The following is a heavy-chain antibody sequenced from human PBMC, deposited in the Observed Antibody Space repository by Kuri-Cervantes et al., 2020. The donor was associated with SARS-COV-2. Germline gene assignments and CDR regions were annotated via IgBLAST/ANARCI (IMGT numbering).Heavy chain of an antibody. Sequence: GESLKISCKGSGYSFTSYWIGWVRQMPGKGLEWMGIIYPGDSDTMYSPSFQGQVTISADKSTNIAYLQWSSLKASDTATYYCARHPPSLYCRRGSCYLSSYGMDIWGQGTTVTVSS. CDR3: ARHPPSLYCRRGSCYLSSYGMDI. J-gene: IGHJ6*02. CDR2: IYPGDSDT. D-gene: IGHD2-15*01. V-gene: IGHV5-51*01. CDR1: GYSFTSYW.